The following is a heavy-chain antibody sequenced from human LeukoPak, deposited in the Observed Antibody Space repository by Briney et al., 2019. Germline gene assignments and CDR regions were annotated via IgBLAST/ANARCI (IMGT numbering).Heavy chain of an antibody. V-gene: IGHV3-43*02. CDR2: ISGDDGST. Sequence: GGSLRLSCAASGFSFDDYAFHWVRQVPGKGLEWISVISGDDGSTHYADSVKGRFTISRDNSKNSLFLQMNSLRTEDTALYYCAKGYYYGSGSYLPVDHWGQGTLVTVSS. D-gene: IGHD3-10*01. CDR3: AKGYYYGSGSYLPVDH. J-gene: IGHJ4*02. CDR1: GFSFDDYA.